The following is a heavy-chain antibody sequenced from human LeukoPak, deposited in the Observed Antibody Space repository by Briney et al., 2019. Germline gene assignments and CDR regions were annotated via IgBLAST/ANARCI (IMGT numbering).Heavy chain of an antibody. V-gene: IGHV3-23*05. CDR1: GFTFSNYA. J-gene: IGHJ4*02. CDR3: AREPTYRSSLDF. D-gene: IGHD6-6*01. Sequence: GGSLRLSCAASGFTFSNYAMSWVRQAPAKGLEYISVTYSSGATYYADSVRDRFTISRDNSRNTLYLQMNSLRPEGTAVYYCAREPTYRSSLDFWGQGTLVTVSS. CDR2: TYSSGAT.